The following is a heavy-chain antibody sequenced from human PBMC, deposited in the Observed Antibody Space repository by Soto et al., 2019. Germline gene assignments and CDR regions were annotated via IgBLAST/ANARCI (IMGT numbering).Heavy chain of an antibody. CDR3: TRRRHNSSDP. V-gene: IGHV6-1*01. J-gene: IGHJ5*02. CDR2: THYMSKWYN. Sequence: SQTLTLTWALSGVSVAINSRTRNRFRQSPSRGLEWLGQTHYMSKWYNHYAVSVKSRITISPDTSNTQLSLQLNPVPPEDTAIYSCTRRRHNSSDPCRQRPLLTLST. CDR1: GVSVAINSRT. D-gene: IGHD1-1*01.